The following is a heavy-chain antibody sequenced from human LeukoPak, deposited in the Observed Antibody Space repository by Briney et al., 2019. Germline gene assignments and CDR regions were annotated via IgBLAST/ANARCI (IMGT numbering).Heavy chain of an antibody. Sequence: GSLRLSCAASGFTFSNAWMSWVRQPPGKGLEWIGEINHSGSTNYNPSLKSRVTISVDTSKNQFSLKLSSVTAADTAVYYCARSGGYSYGRFDPWGQGTLVTVSS. CDR1: GFTFSNAW. CDR2: INHSGST. CDR3: ARSGGYSYGRFDP. V-gene: IGHV4-34*01. J-gene: IGHJ5*02. D-gene: IGHD5-18*01.